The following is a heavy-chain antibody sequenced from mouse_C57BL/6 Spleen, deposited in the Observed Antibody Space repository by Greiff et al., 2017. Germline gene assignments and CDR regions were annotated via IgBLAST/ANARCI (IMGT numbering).Heavy chain of an antibody. CDR1: GFTFSNYW. CDR2: IRLKSDNYAT. J-gene: IGHJ1*03. Sequence: EVKLVESGGGLVQPGGSMKLSCVASGFTFSNYWMNWVRQSPEKGLEWVAQIRLKSDNYATHYAESVKGRFTISRDDSKSSVYLQMNNLRAEDTGIYYCTGGYGSRWYVDVWGTGTTVTVSS. V-gene: IGHV6-3*01. D-gene: IGHD1-1*01. CDR3: TGGYGSRWYVDV.